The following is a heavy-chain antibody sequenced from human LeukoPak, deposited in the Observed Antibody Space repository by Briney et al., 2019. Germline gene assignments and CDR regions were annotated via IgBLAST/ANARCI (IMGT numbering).Heavy chain of an antibody. CDR3: ARATSAATVVRD. CDR2: INPSGGST. J-gene: IGHJ4*02. D-gene: IGHD4-23*01. CDR1: GYTFTSYY. V-gene: IGHV1-46*01. Sequence: GASVKVSCKASGYTFTSYYMHWVRQAPGQGLEWMGIINPSGGSTSYAQKFQGRVTMTRDTSTSTVYMELSSLRSEDTAVYCCARATSAATVVRDWGQGTLVTVSS.